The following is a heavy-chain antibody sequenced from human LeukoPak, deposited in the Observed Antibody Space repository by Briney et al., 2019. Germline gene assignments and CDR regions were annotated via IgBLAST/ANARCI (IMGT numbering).Heavy chain of an antibody. CDR3: ARWFSSDSRFDY. Sequence: GGSLRLSCAASGFTFSSYSMNWVRQAPGKGLEWVSSISSSSSYIYYADSVEGRFTISRDNAKSSLYLQMNSLRAEDTALYYCARWFSSDSRFDYWGQGTLVTVSS. CDR1: GFTFSSYS. D-gene: IGHD3-10*01. CDR2: ISSSSSYI. J-gene: IGHJ4*02. V-gene: IGHV3-21*01.